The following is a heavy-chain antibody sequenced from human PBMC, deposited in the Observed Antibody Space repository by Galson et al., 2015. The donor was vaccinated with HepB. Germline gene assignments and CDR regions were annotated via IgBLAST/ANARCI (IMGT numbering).Heavy chain of an antibody. CDR3: AKDQEAERYFDWVCYH. D-gene: IGHD3-9*01. J-gene: IGHJ5*02. CDR2: IWSDGTYK. V-gene: IGHV3-33*06. Sequence: SLRLSCAASGFTFNTYSMHWVRQAPGKGLEWVALIWSDGTYKNHRDSVKGRFTISRDNSKNTLYLQMNSLRVEDTAVYYCAKDQEAERYFDWVCYHWGQGTLVTFSS. CDR1: GFTFNTYS.